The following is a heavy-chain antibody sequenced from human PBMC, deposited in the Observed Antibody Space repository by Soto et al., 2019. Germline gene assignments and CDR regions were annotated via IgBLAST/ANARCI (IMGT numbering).Heavy chain of an antibody. CDR1: GLTFSNAW. V-gene: IGHV3-15*01. J-gene: IGHJ4*02. Sequence: PGGSLRLSCEAFGLTFSNAWMSWVRLAPGKGLEWVGRSKSKTDGGTVDLAAPVKGRFTISREDSRDTAYLQMNSLTIEDTAVYYCTSPYWNDVNPIQYFHYWGPGTLVTVSS. CDR3: TSPYWNDVNPIQYFHY. CDR2: SKSKTDGGTV. D-gene: IGHD1-1*01.